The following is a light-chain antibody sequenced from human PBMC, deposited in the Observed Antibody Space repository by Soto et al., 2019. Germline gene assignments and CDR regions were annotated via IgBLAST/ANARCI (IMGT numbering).Light chain of an antibody. CDR3: LQYINLPPGT. J-gene: IGKJ1*01. Sequence: EIVMTQSPATLSVSPGEGATLSCRASQSVGSNLAWYQQKPGQAPRLLISGASTRVTGISARFSGSGSGTEFTLSISSLQSDDYAFYFFLQYINLPPGTFGQGSKGEMK. CDR1: QSVGSN. V-gene: IGKV3-15*01. CDR2: GAS.